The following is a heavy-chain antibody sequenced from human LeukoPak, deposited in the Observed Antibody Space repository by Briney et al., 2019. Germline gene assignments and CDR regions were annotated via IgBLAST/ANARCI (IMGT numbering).Heavy chain of an antibody. CDR3: AREDYCSGGICYPMKFDY. D-gene: IGHD2-15*01. Sequence: SETLSLTCAVSGGSISSYYWSWIRQPPGKGLEWIGFVYYDGTTNYSPSLKSRVTISVDTSKNQFSLNVSSVTAADTAVYYCAREDYCSGGICYPMKFDYWGQGTLATVSS. CDR2: VYYDGTT. CDR1: GGSISSYY. J-gene: IGHJ4*02. V-gene: IGHV4-59*01.